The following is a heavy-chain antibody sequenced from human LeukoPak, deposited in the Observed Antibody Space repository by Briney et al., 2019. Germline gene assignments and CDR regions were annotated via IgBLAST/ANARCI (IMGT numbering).Heavy chain of an antibody. Sequence: GRSLRLSCAASGFTFSSYGMHWVRQAPGKRLEWVAVISYDGSNKYYADSVKGRFTISRDNSKNTLYLQMNSLRAEDTAVYYCADMRADYWGQGTLVTVSS. CDR1: GFTFSSYG. J-gene: IGHJ4*02. V-gene: IGHV3-30*03. CDR3: ADMRADY. CDR2: ISYDGSNK.